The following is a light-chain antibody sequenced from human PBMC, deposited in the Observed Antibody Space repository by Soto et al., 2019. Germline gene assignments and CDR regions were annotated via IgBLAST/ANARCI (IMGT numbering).Light chain of an antibody. Sequence: EIVLTQSPGTLSLSPGERATLSCRASQSVSSSYLAWYRQKPGQAPRLLIYGASSRATGIPDRFSGSGSGTAFTLTISRLEPEDFAVYYCQQYGSSPPWPFGQGTKLEIK. J-gene: IGKJ2*01. CDR1: QSVSSSY. V-gene: IGKV3-20*01. CDR3: QQYGSSPPWP. CDR2: GAS.